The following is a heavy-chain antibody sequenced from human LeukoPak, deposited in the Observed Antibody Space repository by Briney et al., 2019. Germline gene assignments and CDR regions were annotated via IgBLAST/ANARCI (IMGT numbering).Heavy chain of an antibody. CDR1: GYTFSSNG. V-gene: IGHV1-18*01. CDR3: AREIVAGRGYYYYYMDV. CDR2: ISAHNGDT. J-gene: IGHJ6*03. Sequence: ALVKVSCKASGYTFSSNGIYWVRQAPGQGLEWMGWISAHNGDTNYAQKFQGRVSMTADTSTSTAYMELRSLRSDDTAVYYCAREIVAGRGYYYYYMDVWGRGTTVTVSS. D-gene: IGHD3-22*01.